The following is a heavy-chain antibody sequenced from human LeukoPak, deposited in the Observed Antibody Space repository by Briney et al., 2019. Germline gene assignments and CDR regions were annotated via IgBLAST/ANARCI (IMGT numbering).Heavy chain of an antibody. Sequence: GGSLRLSCAASGLTFSSYWMHWVRQAPGKGLVWVSRMNSDGSNRGYADSVKGRVTISRDNAKNTLYLQMNSLRAEDTAVYYCAAENYHDSRESHWGQGTLVTVFS. V-gene: IGHV3-74*01. CDR2: MNSDGSNR. CDR1: GLTFSSYW. CDR3: AAENYHDSRESH. J-gene: IGHJ4*02. D-gene: IGHD3-22*01.